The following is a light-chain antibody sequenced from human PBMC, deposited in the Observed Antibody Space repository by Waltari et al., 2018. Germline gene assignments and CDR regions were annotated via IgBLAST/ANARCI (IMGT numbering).Light chain of an antibody. V-gene: IGLV2-11*01. CDR3: CSYGGTYSWV. CDR1: SSDVGGYHY. CDR2: DVS. J-gene: IGLJ3*02. Sequence: QSALTQPRSVSGSPGQSVTIPCTGTSSDVGGYHYVSWYHQHPGKAPKLMIYDVSKRPSGVPDRFSGSKSGNTASLTISGLQAEDEADYYCCSYGGTYSWVFGGGTKLTVL.